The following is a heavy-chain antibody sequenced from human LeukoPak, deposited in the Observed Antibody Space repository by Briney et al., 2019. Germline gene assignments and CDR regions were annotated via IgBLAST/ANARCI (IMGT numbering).Heavy chain of an antibody. Sequence: GGSLRLSCAASGFTFSGYEMNWVRQAPGKGLEWVSYISSSGGTIYYPDSVKGRFTISRDNAKNSLYLQMNILRAEDTAVYYCARVGSAHYDSSGHFDYWGQGTLVTVSS. V-gene: IGHV3-48*03. D-gene: IGHD3-22*01. J-gene: IGHJ4*02. CDR3: ARVGSAHYDSSGHFDY. CDR2: ISSSGGTI. CDR1: GFTFSGYE.